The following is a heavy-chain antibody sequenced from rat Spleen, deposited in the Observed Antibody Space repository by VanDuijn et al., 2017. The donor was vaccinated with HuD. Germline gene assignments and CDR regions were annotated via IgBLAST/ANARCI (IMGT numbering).Heavy chain of an antibody. J-gene: IGHJ2*01. CDR1: GFSLSNYG. D-gene: IGHD1-12*03. V-gene: IGHV2S61*01. CDR3: ASQHYYDGYHRDF. Sequence: QVQLKESGPGLVKPSLTLSLTCTVSGFSLSNYGVIWVRQPPGKGLEWMGVIWGNGNTNYTSALKSRLSISRDTSKSQVFLKMNNLQTEDTAMYFCASQHYYDGYHRDFWGQGVMVTVSS. CDR2: IWGNGNT.